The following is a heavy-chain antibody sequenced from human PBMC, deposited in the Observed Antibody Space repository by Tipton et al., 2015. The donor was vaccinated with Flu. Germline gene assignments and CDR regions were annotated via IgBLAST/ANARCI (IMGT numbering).Heavy chain of an antibody. CDR3: ARRDFSNYVSEPKNWFNS. V-gene: IGHV4-38-2*01. CDR2: VHRTGSA. CDR1: GDSIASHYF. J-gene: IGHJ5*01. Sequence: LRLSCAVSGDSIASHYFWGWIRQPPGQGLQWIGNVHRTGSAYYNPSLQSRVTISVDTSKNQFSLKLRSVTATDTALYYCARRDFSNYVSEPKNWFNSWGQGTLVTVSS. D-gene: IGHD4-11*01.